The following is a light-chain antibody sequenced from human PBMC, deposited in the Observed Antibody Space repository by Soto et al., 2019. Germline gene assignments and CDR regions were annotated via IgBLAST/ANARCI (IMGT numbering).Light chain of an antibody. Sequence: DIQMTQSPPAMSASVGDGVTITCRASQDIRNGLAWFQQKPGQVPKRLIYAASSLQSGVPSRFSAYGSGTEFTLTISSLQPEDFATYYCLQHNEYPRTFVQGTKVEF. J-gene: IGKJ1*01. V-gene: IGKV1-17*03. CDR1: QDIRNG. CDR2: AAS. CDR3: LQHNEYPRT.